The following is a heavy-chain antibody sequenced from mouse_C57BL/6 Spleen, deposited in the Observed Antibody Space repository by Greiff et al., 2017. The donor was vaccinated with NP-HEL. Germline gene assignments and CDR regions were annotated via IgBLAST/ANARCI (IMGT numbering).Heavy chain of an antibody. Sequence: QVQLQQPGAELVRPGTSVKLSCKASGYTFTSYWMHWVKQRPGQGLEWIGVIDPSDSYTNYNQKFKGKATLTVDTSSSTAYMQLSSLTSEDSAVYYCARILGPSYYYAMDYWGQGTSVTVSS. CDR3: ARILGPSYYYAMDY. CDR2: IDPSDSYT. V-gene: IGHV1-59*01. J-gene: IGHJ4*01. D-gene: IGHD4-1*01. CDR1: GYTFTSYW.